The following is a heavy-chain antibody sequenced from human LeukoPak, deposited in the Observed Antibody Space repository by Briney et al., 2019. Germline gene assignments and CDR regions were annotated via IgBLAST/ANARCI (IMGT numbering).Heavy chain of an antibody. CDR2: ISGGGVST. D-gene: IGHD3-10*01. CDR3: ALYLRVRGDY. J-gene: IGHJ4*02. CDR1: WFTFNNHA. V-gene: IGHV3-23*01. Sequence: GSLRLSFSASWFTFNNHAMVWVRQAPGRGLEWVSAISGGGVSTYYTDSVKGRFTISRDNSKNTLYLQMNSLRAEDTAVYYCALYLRVRGDYWGQGTLVSVSS.